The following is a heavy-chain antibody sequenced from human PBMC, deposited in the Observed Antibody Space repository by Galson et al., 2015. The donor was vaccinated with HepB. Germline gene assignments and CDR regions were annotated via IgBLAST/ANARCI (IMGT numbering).Heavy chain of an antibody. CDR1: GFSLSTSGMC. CDR2: IDWDDDK. CDR3: ARATYYYGSGSSPLDY. Sequence: PALVKPTQTLTLTCTFSGFSLSTSGMCVSWIRQPPGKALEWLALIDWDDDKYYSTSLKTRLTISKDTSKNQVVLTMTNMDPVDTATYYCARATYYYGSGSSPLDYWGQGTLITVSS. D-gene: IGHD3-10*01. J-gene: IGHJ4*02. V-gene: IGHV2-70*01.